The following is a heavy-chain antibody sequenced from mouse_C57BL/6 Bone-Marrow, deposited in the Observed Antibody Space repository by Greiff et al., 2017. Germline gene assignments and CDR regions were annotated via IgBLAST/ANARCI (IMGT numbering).Heavy chain of an antibody. Sequence: VQLQQPGAELVKPGASVKLSCKASGYTFTSYWMPWVKQRPGQGLEWIGEIDPSDSYTNYNQKFKGKATLTVDTSSSTAYMQLSSLTSEDSAVYYCAREGPMVTTFYFDYWGQGTTLTVSS. J-gene: IGHJ2*01. CDR3: AREGPMVTTFYFDY. D-gene: IGHD2-2*01. CDR1: GYTFTSYW. V-gene: IGHV1-50*01. CDR2: IDPSDSYT.